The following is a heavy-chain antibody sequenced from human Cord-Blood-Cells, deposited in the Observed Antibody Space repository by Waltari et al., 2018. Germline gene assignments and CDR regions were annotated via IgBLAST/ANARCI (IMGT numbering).Heavy chain of an antibody. J-gene: IGHJ2*01. CDR1: GYTFTGYY. Sequence: QVQLVQAGAEVKKPGASVKVSCKASGYTFTGYYMHWVRQALGQGLEWMGWINPNSGGTNYAQKFQGWVTMPRDTSISTAYMELSRLRSDDTAVYYCARVGYSGYDWYFDLWGRGTLVTVSS. V-gene: IGHV1-2*04. D-gene: IGHD5-12*01. CDR3: ARVGYSGYDWYFDL. CDR2: INPNSGGT.